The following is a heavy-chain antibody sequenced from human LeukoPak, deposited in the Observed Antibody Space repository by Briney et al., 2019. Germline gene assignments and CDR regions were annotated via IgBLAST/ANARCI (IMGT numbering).Heavy chain of an antibody. CDR3: ATIAAAGTGYFDY. Sequence: SETLSLTCTVSGGSISSYYWSWIRQPPGKGLEWIGYIYYSGSTNYSPSLKSRVTISVDTSKNQFSLKLSSVTAADTAVYYCATIAAAGTGYFDYWGQGTLVTVSS. D-gene: IGHD6-13*01. CDR1: GGSISSYY. J-gene: IGHJ4*02. V-gene: IGHV4-59*08. CDR2: IYYSGST.